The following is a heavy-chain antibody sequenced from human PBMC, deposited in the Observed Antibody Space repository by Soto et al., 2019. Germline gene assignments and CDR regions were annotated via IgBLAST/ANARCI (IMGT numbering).Heavy chain of an antibody. J-gene: IGHJ6*02. D-gene: IGHD6-19*01. Sequence: GGSLRLSCAASGFTFSSYWMHWVRQAPGKGLVWVSRINSDGSSTSYADSVKGRFTISRDNAKNTLYLQMNSLRAEDTAVYYCARPLIAVAGPLTDYYYGMDVWGQGTTVTVSS. V-gene: IGHV3-74*01. CDR3: ARPLIAVAGPLTDYYYGMDV. CDR1: GFTFSSYW. CDR2: INSDGSST.